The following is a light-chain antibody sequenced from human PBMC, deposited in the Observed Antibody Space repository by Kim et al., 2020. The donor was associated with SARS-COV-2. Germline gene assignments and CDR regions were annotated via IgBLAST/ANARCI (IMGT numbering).Light chain of an antibody. J-gene: IGKJ5*01. Sequence: SPGERATPSCKASQSVSSSYLAWYQQKPGQAPRLLVYGASSRVTGIPDRFSGSGSETDFTLTISRLEPEDFAVYYCQQYDSSPITFGQGTRLEIK. CDR2: GAS. V-gene: IGKV3-20*01. CDR1: QSVSSSY. CDR3: QQYDSSPIT.